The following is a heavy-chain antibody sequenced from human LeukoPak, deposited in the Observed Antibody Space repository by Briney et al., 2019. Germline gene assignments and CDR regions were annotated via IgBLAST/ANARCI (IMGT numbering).Heavy chain of an antibody. J-gene: IGHJ4*02. CDR1: GFTFSSYA. Sequence: PRGSLRLSCAASGFTFSSYAMSWVRQAPGKGLEWVSAISGSGGSTYYADSVKGRFTISRDNSKNTLYLQMNSLRAEDTAVYYCAKVDDSSGYSSDYWGQGTLVTVSS. CDR3: AKVDDSSGYSSDY. D-gene: IGHD3-22*01. V-gene: IGHV3-23*01. CDR2: ISGSGGST.